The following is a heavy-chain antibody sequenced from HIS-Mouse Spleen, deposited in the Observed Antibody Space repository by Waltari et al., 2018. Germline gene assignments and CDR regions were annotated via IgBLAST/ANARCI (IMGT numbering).Heavy chain of an antibody. Sequence: QLQLQESGPGLVKPSETLSLTCTVSGGSISSSSYYWGWIRQPPGKGLGWIGSIYYRGGTYYHPSLKSRVTISVDTSKNQFSLTLSSVTAADTAVYYCAREIPYSSSWYDWYFDLWGRGTLVTVSS. CDR2: IYYRGGT. CDR1: GGSISSSSYY. J-gene: IGHJ2*01. CDR3: AREIPYSSSWYDWYFDL. V-gene: IGHV4-39*07. D-gene: IGHD6-13*01.